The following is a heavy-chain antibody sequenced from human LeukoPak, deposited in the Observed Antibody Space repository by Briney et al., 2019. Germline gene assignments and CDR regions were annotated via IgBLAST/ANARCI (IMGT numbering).Heavy chain of an antibody. D-gene: IGHD3-10*01. Sequence: GGSLRLSCAASGFTFSSYAMGWVRQAPGKGLDWVSAISGSGGSTYYADSVKGRFTISRDKSKNTLYLQMNSLRAEDTAVHYCAKYGSGSYYTDYYGMDVWGQGTTVTVSS. CDR2: ISGSGGST. CDR3: AKYGSGSYYTDYYGMDV. CDR1: GFTFSSYA. V-gene: IGHV3-23*01. J-gene: IGHJ6*02.